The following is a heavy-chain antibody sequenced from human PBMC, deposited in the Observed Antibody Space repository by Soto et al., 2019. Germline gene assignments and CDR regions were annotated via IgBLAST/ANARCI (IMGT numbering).Heavy chain of an antibody. J-gene: IGHJ4*02. Sequence: PGGSLRLSCAASGFTFSSYAMSWVRQAPGKGLEWVSAISGSGGSTYYADSVKGRFTISRDNSKNTLYLQMNSLRAEGTAVYYCAKDLTFGELCYNDYWGQGTLVTVSS. D-gene: IGHD3-16*01. CDR2: ISGSGGST. CDR3: AKDLTFGELCYNDY. CDR1: GFTFSSYA. V-gene: IGHV3-23*01.